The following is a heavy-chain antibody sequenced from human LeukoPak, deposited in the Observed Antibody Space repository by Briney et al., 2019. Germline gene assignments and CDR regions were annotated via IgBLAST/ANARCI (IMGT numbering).Heavy chain of an antibody. CDR1: GFTFSSYW. D-gene: IGHD1-26*01. CDR3: ARVQWELRGVGSYFEY. Sequence: GGSLRPSCVVSGFTFSSYWMSWARQAPGKGLEWVANIKQDGSEKYYVDSVKGRFTMSRDNAKNSLYLQMNSLRAEDTAVYYCARVQWELRGVGSYFEYWGQGALVTVSS. CDR2: IKQDGSEK. V-gene: IGHV3-7*01. J-gene: IGHJ4*02.